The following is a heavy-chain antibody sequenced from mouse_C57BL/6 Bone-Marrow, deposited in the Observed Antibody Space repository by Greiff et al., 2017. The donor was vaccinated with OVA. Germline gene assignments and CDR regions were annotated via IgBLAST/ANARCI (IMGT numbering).Heavy chain of an antibody. D-gene: IGHD2-3*01. CDR1: GYTFTSYG. V-gene: IGHV1-81*01. Sequence: VQLQQSGAELARPGASVKLSCKASGYTFTSYGISWVKQRTGQGLEWIGEIYPRSGNTYYNEKFKGKATLTADKSSSTAYMELRSLTSEDSAVYFCARGGYYVPYYYAMDYWGQGTSVTVSS. CDR3: ARGGYYVPYYYAMDY. CDR2: IYPRSGNT. J-gene: IGHJ4*01.